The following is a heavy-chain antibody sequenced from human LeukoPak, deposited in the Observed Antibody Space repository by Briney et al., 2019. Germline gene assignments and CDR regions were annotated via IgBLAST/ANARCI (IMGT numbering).Heavy chain of an antibody. Sequence: SSETLSLTCTVSGASISSFFWSWIRQPAGKGLEWIGRVYPSGYTLYNPSLKTRATMSVGTSNNQFSLNLNSVTAADTALYYCARDVPGTLSYFDFWGRGTLVTVSS. CDR3: ARDVPGTLSYFDF. V-gene: IGHV4-4*07. CDR2: VYPSGYT. CDR1: GASISSFF. J-gene: IGHJ2*01.